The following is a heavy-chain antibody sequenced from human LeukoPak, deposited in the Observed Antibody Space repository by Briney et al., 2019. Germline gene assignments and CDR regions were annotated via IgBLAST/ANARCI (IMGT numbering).Heavy chain of an antibody. V-gene: IGHV4-59*12. CDR1: GGSISSYY. D-gene: IGHD6-13*01. CDR3: ARDPWQQLAGLNVRDGATFDY. Sequence: SETLSLTCTVSGGSISSYYWSWIRQPPGKGLEWIGSIYYSGSTYYNPSLKSRVTMSVDTSKNQFSLKLSSVTAADTAVYYCARDPWQQLAGLNVRDGATFDYWGQGTLVTVSS. CDR2: IYYSGST. J-gene: IGHJ4*02.